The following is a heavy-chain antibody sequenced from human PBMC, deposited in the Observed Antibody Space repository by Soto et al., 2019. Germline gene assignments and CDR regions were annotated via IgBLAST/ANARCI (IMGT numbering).Heavy chain of an antibody. D-gene: IGHD5-12*01. CDR2: ISHDGSNQ. V-gene: IGHV3-30*18. CDR3: AKETRSREVPATRVNGMDV. Sequence: QVQLVESGGGVVQPGRSLRLSCAPSGFSFSDFGMHWVRQAPGKGLEWVAAISHDGSNQYYGDSVKGRFSISRDHSNNRLYMQMNNLKVEDSAIYFCAKETRSREVPATRVNGMDVWGQGTTVTVSS. J-gene: IGHJ6*02. CDR1: GFSFSDFG.